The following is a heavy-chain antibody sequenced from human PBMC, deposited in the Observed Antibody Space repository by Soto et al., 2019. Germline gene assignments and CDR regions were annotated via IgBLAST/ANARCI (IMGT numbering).Heavy chain of an antibody. Sequence: QVQLVQSGAEVKKPGSSVKVSCKASGGTFSSYTISWVRQAPGQGLEWMGRIIPILGIANYAQKFQGRVTITADKSTSTAYMELSSLRSEDTAVYYCARESMGTYYYYYGMDVWGQGTTVTVSS. J-gene: IGHJ6*02. CDR1: GGTFSSYT. D-gene: IGHD1-1*01. V-gene: IGHV1-69*08. CDR2: IIPILGIA. CDR3: ARESMGTYYYYYGMDV.